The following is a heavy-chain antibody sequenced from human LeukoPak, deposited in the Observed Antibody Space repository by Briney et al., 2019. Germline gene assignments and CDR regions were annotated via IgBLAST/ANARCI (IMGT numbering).Heavy chain of an antibody. Sequence: PSETLSLTCTVSGGSISSYYWSWIRQPPGKGLEWIGYIYYSESTNYNPSLKSRVTISLGPSKNQFSLKLSSVTAADTAVYSCARGRYSSGWYTHYYSSSGMDVWGQGTTVTVSS. V-gene: IGHV4-59*01. CDR3: ARGRYSSGWYTHYYSSSGMDV. J-gene: IGHJ6*02. CDR1: GGSISSYY. D-gene: IGHD6-19*01. CDR2: IYYSEST.